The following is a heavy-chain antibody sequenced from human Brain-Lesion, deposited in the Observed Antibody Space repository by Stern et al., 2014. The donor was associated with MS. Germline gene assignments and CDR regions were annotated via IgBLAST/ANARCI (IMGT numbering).Heavy chain of an antibody. CDR3: ARESTGDAFDI. V-gene: IGHV1-69*09. D-gene: IGHD3-10*01. CDR1: GGTFSSYT. CDR2: IISLLDIA. Sequence: MQLVESGAEVKKPGSSVKVSCKPSGGTFSSYTITWVRQAPGQGLEWMGRIISLLDIADYAQKFQGRVKITADKSTSTAYMELSSLRSEDTAVYYCARESTGDAFDIWGQGTMGTVSS. J-gene: IGHJ3*02.